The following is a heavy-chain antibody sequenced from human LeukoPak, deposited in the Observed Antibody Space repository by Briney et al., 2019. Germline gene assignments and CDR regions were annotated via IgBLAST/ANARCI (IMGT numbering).Heavy chain of an antibody. CDR2: TYYRSKWYN. J-gene: IGHJ6*03. Sequence: SQTLSLTCAISGDSVSSNSAAWNWIRQSPSRGLEWLGRTYYRSKWYNDYAVSVKSRITINPDTSKNQFSLQLNSVTPEDTAVYYCARAHFEYSSSWGYYYYMDVWGKGTTVTVSS. D-gene: IGHD6-6*01. CDR1: GDSVSSNSAA. CDR3: ARAHFEYSSSWGYYYYMDV. V-gene: IGHV6-1*01.